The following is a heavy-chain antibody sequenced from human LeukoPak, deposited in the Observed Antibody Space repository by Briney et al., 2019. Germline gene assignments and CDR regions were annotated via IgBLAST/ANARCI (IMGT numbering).Heavy chain of an antibody. Sequence: ASVKVSCKASGYTFTGYYFHWVRQAPGRGLEWMGWINPHSGGTNYAQKFQDRVTMTRDTSISTAYMELSRLRSDDTAVYYCAREAEYSSSSDFDYWGQGTLVTVSS. D-gene: IGHD6-6*01. V-gene: IGHV1-2*02. J-gene: IGHJ4*02. CDR1: GYTFTGYY. CDR2: INPHSGGT. CDR3: AREAEYSSSSDFDY.